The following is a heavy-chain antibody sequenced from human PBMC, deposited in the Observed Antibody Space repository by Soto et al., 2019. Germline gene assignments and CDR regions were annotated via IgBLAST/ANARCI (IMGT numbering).Heavy chain of an antibody. CDR1: GFTFSSYS. V-gene: IGHV3-21*01. J-gene: IGHJ3*01. CDR2: ISSSSSYI. CDR3: ARKYSSGSGAFDF. D-gene: IGHD6-19*01. Sequence: GGSLRLSCAASGFTFSSYSMNWVRQAPGKGLEWVSSISSSSSYIYYADSVKGRFTISRDNAKNSLYLQMNSLRAEVTVVYYFARKYSSGSGAFDFWAKGTMVTVS.